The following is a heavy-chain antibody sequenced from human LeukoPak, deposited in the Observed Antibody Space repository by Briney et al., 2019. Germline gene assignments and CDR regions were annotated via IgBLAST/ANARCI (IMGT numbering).Heavy chain of an antibody. CDR3: TKVKRTDGYNFYDY. CDR1: GFSFNSYV. J-gene: IGHJ4*02. Sequence: GGSLRLSCVVSGFSFNSYVMSWVRQAPGKGLEWVSVISSSDGTTHYADSVKGRFTISRDNSKNTLYLQMNSLRVEDTAVYYCTKVKRTDGYNFYDYWGQGILVTVSS. CDR2: ISSSDGTT. V-gene: IGHV3-23*01. D-gene: IGHD5-24*01.